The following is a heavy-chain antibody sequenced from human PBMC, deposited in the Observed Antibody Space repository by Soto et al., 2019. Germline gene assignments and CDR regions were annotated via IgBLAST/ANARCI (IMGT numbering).Heavy chain of an antibody. CDR3: ARGSGLRFLERAGDNWFDR. CDR2: IYYSGST. CDR1: GGSIGSYY. D-gene: IGHD3-3*01. V-gene: IGHV4-59*01. Sequence: SETLSLTCTVSGGSIGSYYWSWIRQPPGKGLEWIGYIYYSGSTNYNPSLKSRVTISVDTSKNQFSLKLSSVTAADTAVYYCARGSGLRFLERAGDNWFDRWGQGTLVTFSS. J-gene: IGHJ5*02.